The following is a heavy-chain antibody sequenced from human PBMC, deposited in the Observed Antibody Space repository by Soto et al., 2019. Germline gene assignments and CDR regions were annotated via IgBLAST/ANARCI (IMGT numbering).Heavy chain of an antibody. Sequence: ASVKVSCKASGGTFSSYAISWVRQAPGQGLEWMGGIIPIFGTANYAQKFQGRVTITADESTSTAYMELSSLRSEDTAVYYCARDLGDYVNWFDPRGQGTLVTGSS. V-gene: IGHV1-69*13. CDR2: IIPIFGTA. CDR3: ARDLGDYVNWFDP. J-gene: IGHJ5*02. CDR1: GGTFSSYA. D-gene: IGHD4-17*01.